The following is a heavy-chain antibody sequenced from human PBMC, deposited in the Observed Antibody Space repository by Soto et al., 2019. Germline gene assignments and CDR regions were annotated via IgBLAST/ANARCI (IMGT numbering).Heavy chain of an antibody. CDR2: IWYDGSKQ. J-gene: IGHJ4*02. Sequence: QVQLVESGGGVVQPGRSLRLSCAASGFIFTTYGLHWVRQAPGKGLEWVAVIWYDGSKQYYADSVKGRFTISRDNSKNILYLEMNSVRVEDTAVYYCVKDHCGGDCYSDPYFDYWGQGTLVTVSS. CDR1: GFIFTTYG. D-gene: IGHD2-21*02. V-gene: IGHV3-33*06. CDR3: VKDHCGGDCYSDPYFDY.